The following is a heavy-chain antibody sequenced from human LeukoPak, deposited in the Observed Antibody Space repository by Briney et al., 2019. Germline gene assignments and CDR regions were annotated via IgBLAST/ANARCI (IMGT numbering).Heavy chain of an antibody. J-gene: IGHJ6*03. D-gene: IGHD6-13*01. V-gene: IGHV4-34*01. CDR2: INHSGST. Sequence: SETLSLTCAVYGGSFSGYYWSWIRQPPGKGLEWIGEINHSGSTNYNPSLKSRVTISVDTSKNQFSLKLSSVTAADTAVYYCARGGGIAAAGAVYYYYCYMDVWGKGTTVTVSS. CDR3: ARGGGIAAAGAVYYYYCYMDV. CDR1: GGSFSGYY.